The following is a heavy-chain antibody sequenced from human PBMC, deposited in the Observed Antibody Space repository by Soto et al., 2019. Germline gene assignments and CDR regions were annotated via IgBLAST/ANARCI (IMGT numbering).Heavy chain of an antibody. J-gene: IGHJ4*01. D-gene: IGHD1-26*01. CDR3: VKDYMGGGHY. V-gene: IGHV3-64D*06. CDR1: GFTFRSYA. CDR2: ITSNGGST. Sequence: RLSCSASGFTFRSYAMNWIRQAPGKGLEYVSAITSNGGSTYYADSVKGRFTISRDNSKNTVYRQMSRLRPEDTAVYYCVKDYMGGGHYWRQGNLVTASS.